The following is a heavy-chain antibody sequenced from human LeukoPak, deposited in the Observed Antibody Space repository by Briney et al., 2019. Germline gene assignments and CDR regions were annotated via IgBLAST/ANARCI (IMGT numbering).Heavy chain of an antibody. J-gene: IGHJ4*02. Sequence: GGSLRLSCAASGFTFGSYAMHWVRQAPGKGLEWVAVISYDGSNKYYADSVKGRFTISRDNSKNTLYLQMNSLRAEDTAVYYCAREWRYYYDSSGIDYWGQGTLVTVSS. CDR1: GFTFGSYA. CDR2: ISYDGSNK. CDR3: AREWRYYYDSSGIDY. D-gene: IGHD3-22*01. V-gene: IGHV3-30-3*01.